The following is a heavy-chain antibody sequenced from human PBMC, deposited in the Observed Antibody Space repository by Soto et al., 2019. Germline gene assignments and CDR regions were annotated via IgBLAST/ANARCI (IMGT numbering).Heavy chain of an antibody. V-gene: IGHV3-33*01. J-gene: IGHJ4*02. D-gene: IGHD1-26*01. Sequence: QVQLVESGGGVVQPGRSLRLSCAASGFTFSSYGMHWVRQAPGKGLEWVAVIWYDGSNKYYADSVKGRFTISRDNSKNTLYLQMNSLRAEDRAVYYCARESKRWWELLRGDFDYWGQGTLVTVSS. CDR1: GFTFSSYG. CDR3: ARESKRWWELLRGDFDY. CDR2: IWYDGSNK.